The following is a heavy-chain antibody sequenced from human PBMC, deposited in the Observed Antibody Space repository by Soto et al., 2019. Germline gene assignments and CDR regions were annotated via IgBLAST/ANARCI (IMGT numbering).Heavy chain of an antibody. V-gene: IGHV3-23*01. CDR2: ISGDGKST. J-gene: IGHJ6*02. Sequence: EVEVLESGGGLQQPGGSLRLSCVASGFTFNAHAMTWVRQGPGLGLEWTSSISGDGKSTYYAGSVKGRFTVSRDNSKNTLTLEMNSLRVEDTATDYCVKDWTGNKCPCLDVWGQGTTVPVSS. D-gene: IGHD3-9*01. CDR1: GFTFNAHA. CDR3: VKDWTGNKCPCLDV.